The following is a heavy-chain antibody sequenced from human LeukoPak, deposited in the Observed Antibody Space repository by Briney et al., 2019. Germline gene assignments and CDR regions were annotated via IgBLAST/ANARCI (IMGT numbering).Heavy chain of an antibody. CDR1: GFTFSSYA. V-gene: IGHV3-30-3*01. CDR3: AKDVGQTSGFRGS. Sequence: GRSLRLSCAASGFTFSSYAMHWVRQAPGKGLEWVAVISYDGSNKYYADSVKGRFTISRDNSKDTLYLQMNSLRAEDTATYFCAKDVGQTSGFRGSWGQGTLVTVSS. CDR2: ISYDGSNK. D-gene: IGHD3-10*01. J-gene: IGHJ5*02.